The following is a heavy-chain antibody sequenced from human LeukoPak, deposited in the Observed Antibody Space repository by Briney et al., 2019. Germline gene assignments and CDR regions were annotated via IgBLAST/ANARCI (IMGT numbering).Heavy chain of an antibody. CDR1: GFSFSTYE. Sequence: GGSLRLSCAASGFSFSTYEMNRVRQAPGKGLEWVSYISSSGGTTFYADSVKGRLTISRDNAKNSLYLHMNSLRGADTAVYYCARGAPTVTPTPFDYWGQGTLVTVSS. CDR3: ARGAPTVTPTPFDY. CDR2: ISSSGGTT. V-gene: IGHV3-48*03. D-gene: IGHD4-17*01. J-gene: IGHJ4*02.